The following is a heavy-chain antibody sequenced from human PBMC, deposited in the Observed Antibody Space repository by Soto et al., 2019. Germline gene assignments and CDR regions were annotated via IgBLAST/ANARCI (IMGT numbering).Heavy chain of an antibody. CDR1: GYTFTSYG. CDR2: ISAYNGNT. J-gene: IGHJ4*02. CDR3: ARDPGYFMTLLAVAGSFDY. Sequence: ASVKVSCKASGYTFTSYGISWVRQAPGQGLEWMGWISAYNGNTNYAQKLQGRVTMTTDTSTSTAYMELRSLRSDDTAVYYCARDPGYFMTLLAVAGSFDYSGQATLVTVSS. V-gene: IGHV1-18*01. D-gene: IGHD6-19*01.